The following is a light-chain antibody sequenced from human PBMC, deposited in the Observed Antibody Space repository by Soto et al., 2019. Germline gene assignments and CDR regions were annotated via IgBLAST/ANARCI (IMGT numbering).Light chain of an antibody. Sequence: EIVMTQSPATLSVSPVERFTLSCMASQSVRSNLAWYQQKPGQAPRLLIYEASTRATGVPARFSGSGSGTEFTLTISSLQSEDFAVYYCQQYNNWPPWTFGQGTKVDIK. CDR3: QQYNNWPPWT. V-gene: IGKV3-15*01. CDR2: EAS. CDR1: QSVRSN. J-gene: IGKJ1*01.